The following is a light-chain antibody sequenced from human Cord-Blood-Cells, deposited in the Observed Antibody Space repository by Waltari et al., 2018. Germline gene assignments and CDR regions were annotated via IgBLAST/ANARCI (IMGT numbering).Light chain of an antibody. CDR2: KDS. Sequence: SYELTQPPSVSVSPGQTARITCSGDALPKQYAYWYQQKPVQAPVLVIYKDSGRPSGIPERFSGSSSGTTGTLTISGVQAEDEADYYCQSADSSGTYVVFGGGTKLTVL. CDR3: QSADSSGTYVV. J-gene: IGLJ2*01. V-gene: IGLV3-25*03. CDR1: ALPKQY.